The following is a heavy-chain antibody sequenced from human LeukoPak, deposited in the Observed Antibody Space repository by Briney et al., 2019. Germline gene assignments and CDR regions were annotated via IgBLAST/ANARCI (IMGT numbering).Heavy chain of an antibody. D-gene: IGHD7-27*01. V-gene: IGHV3-21*04. CDR2: ISSSSNYI. CDR1: GVIFNTYS. Sequence: GGSLRLSCAASGVIFNTYSMNWVRQAPGKGLEWVSSISSSSNYIYYADSVRGRFSISRDNAKHSLYLQMSSLRAEDTAVYYCARGRSGYYFDYWGQGTLVTVSS. J-gene: IGHJ4*02. CDR3: ARGRSGYYFDY.